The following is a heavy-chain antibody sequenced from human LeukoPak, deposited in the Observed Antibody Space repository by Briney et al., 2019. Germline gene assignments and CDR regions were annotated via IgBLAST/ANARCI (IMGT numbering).Heavy chain of an antibody. J-gene: IGHJ3*02. D-gene: IGHD2-2*01. Sequence: AGGSLRLSCAASGFTFSSYSMNWVRQAPGKGLEWVSYISSSSSTIYYADSVKGRFTISRDNAKNSLYLQMNSLRAEDTAVYYYAGHRNTNWAFDIWGQGTMVTVSS. CDR3: AGHRNTNWAFDI. CDR1: GFTFSSYS. V-gene: IGHV3-48*01. CDR2: ISSSSSTI.